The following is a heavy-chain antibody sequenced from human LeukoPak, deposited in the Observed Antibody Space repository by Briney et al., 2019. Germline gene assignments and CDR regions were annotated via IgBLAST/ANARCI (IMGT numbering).Heavy chain of an antibody. CDR1: GASMTTGVW. V-gene: IGHV4-4*02. D-gene: IGHD3-16*01. J-gene: IGHJ4*02. Sequence: SETLSLTCTVSGASMTTGVWWSWVRQPPGKGLEWIGEISHIGNTNCNPSLKSRVTISVGKPNNQFSLRLTSVTAADTAVYYCAKNWGPYIRYFDYWGQGALVTVSS. CDR3: AKNWGPYIRYFDY. CDR2: ISHIGNT.